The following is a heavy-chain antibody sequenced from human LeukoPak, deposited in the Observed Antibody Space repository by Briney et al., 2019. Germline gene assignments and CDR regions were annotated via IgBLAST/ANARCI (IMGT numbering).Heavy chain of an antibody. J-gene: IGHJ5*02. CDR3: ASPDYYGSGSYQFDP. CDR1: GYTFTGYY. Sequence: GASVKVSCKASGYTFTGYYMHWVRQAPGQGLEWMGWINPNSGGTNYAQKFQGRVTMTRDTSISTAYMELSRLRSDDTAVYYCASPDYYGSGSYQFDPWGQGTLVTVSS. CDR2: INPNSGGT. D-gene: IGHD3-10*01. V-gene: IGHV1-2*02.